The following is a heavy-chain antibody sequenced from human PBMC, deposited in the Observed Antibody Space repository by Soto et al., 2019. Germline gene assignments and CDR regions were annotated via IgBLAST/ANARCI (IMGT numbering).Heavy chain of an antibody. Sequence: SETLSLTCAVYGGSFSGYYWSWIRQPPGKGLEWIGEINHSGSTNYNPSLKSRVTISVDTSKNQFSLKLSSVTAADTAVYYCARRSVRGVYGYYYGMDVWGQGTTVTVSS. J-gene: IGHJ6*02. D-gene: IGHD3-10*01. V-gene: IGHV4-34*01. CDR1: GGSFSGYY. CDR3: ARRSVRGVYGYYYGMDV. CDR2: INHSGST.